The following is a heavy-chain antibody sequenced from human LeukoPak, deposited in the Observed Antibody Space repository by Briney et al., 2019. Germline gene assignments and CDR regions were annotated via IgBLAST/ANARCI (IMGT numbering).Heavy chain of an antibody. Sequence: PSETLSLTCTVSGGAISSYYWSWLRQPPGKGLEWIGYIYYGGSTNYNPSLKSRVTISVDTSKNQFSLKLSSVTAADTAVYYCARGGGNGYDIGGGDWWSQGTPVTVSS. CDR3: ARGGGNGYDIGGGDW. CDR1: GGAISSYY. D-gene: IGHD5-12*01. J-gene: IGHJ4*02. V-gene: IGHV4-59*01. CDR2: IYYGGST.